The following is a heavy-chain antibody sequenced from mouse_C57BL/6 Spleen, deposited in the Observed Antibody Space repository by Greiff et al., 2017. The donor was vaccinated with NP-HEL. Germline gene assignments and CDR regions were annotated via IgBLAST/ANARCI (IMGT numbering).Heavy chain of an antibody. J-gene: IGHJ2*01. Sequence: QGQIKQTGAELVKPGASVKMSCKASGYTFTSYWITWVKQRPGQGLEWIGDIYPGSGSTNYNEKFKSKATLTVDTSSSTAYMQLSSLTSEDSAVYYCARLGYANFDYWGQGTTLTVSS. CDR2: IYPGSGST. D-gene: IGHD2-10*02. CDR1: GYTFTSYW. CDR3: ARLGYANFDY. V-gene: IGHV1-55*01.